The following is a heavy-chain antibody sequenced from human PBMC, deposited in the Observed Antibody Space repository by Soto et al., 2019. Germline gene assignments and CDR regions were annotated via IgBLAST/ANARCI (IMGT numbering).Heavy chain of an antibody. D-gene: IGHD3-22*01. J-gene: IGHJ3*01. CDR3: AHDNYDASGYHPLDAFDV. Sequence: QITLKESGPTLVKPTQTLTLTCTFAGFSVSTSGVGVGWIRQPPGKALEWLALIYWNDDKRYSPSLKSRVTITKDTSKNQVVLTMSNMDPVDTATYFCAHDNYDASGYHPLDAFDVWGQGTMVTVSS. CDR2: IYWNDDK. V-gene: IGHV2-5*01. CDR1: GFSVSTSGVG.